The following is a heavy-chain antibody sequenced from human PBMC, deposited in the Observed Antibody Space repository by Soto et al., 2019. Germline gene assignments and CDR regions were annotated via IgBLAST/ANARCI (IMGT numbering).Heavy chain of an antibody. J-gene: IGHJ3*02. Sequence: GSVKGSCKASGYTFTSYYINWVRQATGQGLEWMGWMNPNSGNTGYAQKFQGRVPMTRDTSISTAYMELSSLRSEDTAVYYCARGVSPAGDYLENDAFDIWGQGTMVTVSS. V-gene: IGHV1-8*01. CDR3: ARGVSPAGDYLENDAFDI. CDR1: GYTFTSYY. D-gene: IGHD4-17*01. CDR2: MNPNSGNT.